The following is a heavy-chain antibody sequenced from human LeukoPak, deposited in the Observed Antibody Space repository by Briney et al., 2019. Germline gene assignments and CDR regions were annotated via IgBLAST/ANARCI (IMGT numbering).Heavy chain of an antibody. D-gene: IGHD3-10*01. Sequence: SETLSLTCTVSGGSISNYYWSWIRQPPGKGLEWIGYIYYSGSTNYNPSLKSRVTISVDTSKNQFSLKLSSVTAADTAVYYCARLTYYYGSGSYIDYWGQGTLVTVSS. CDR1: GGSISNYY. V-gene: IGHV4-59*01. CDR2: IYYSGST. CDR3: ARLTYYYGSGSYIDY. J-gene: IGHJ4*02.